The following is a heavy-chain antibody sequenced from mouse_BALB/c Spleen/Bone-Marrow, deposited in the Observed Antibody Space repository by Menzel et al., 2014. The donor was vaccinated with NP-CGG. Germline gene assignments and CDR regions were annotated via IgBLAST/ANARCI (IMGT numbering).Heavy chain of an antibody. CDR1: GFNIKDYY. D-gene: IGHD1-1*01. V-gene: IGHV14-1*02. Sequence: VQLQQSGAELVRPGALVKLSCKASGFNIKDYYMHWVKQRPEQGLEWIGWIDPENGNTIYGPKFQGKASITADTSSNTAYLQLSSLTSEDTAVYYCASGYYGSSPYWYFDVWGAGTTVTVSS. CDR2: IDPENGNT. CDR3: ASGYYGSSPYWYFDV. J-gene: IGHJ1*01.